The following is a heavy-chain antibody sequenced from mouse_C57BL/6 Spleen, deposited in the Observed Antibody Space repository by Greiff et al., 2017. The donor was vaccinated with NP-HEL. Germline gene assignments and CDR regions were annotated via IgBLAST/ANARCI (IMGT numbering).Heavy chain of an antibody. Sequence: VQLKESGPGLVKPSQSLSLTCSVTGYSITSGYYWNWIRQFPGNKLEWMGYISYDGSNNYNPSLKNRISITRDTSKNQFFLKLNSVTTEDTATYYCARDRGDEGDFDYWGQGTTLTVSS. V-gene: IGHV3-6*01. J-gene: IGHJ2*01. CDR3: ARDRGDEGDFDY. D-gene: IGHD3-1*01. CDR2: ISYDGSN. CDR1: GYSITSGYY.